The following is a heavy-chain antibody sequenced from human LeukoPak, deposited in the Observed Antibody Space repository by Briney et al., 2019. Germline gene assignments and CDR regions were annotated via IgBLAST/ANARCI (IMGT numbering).Heavy chain of an antibody. V-gene: IGHV3-48*03. CDR1: GFTFSSYE. CDR2: ISSSGSTI. D-gene: IGHD5-24*01. Sequence: PGGSLRLSCAVSGFTFSSYEMNWVRQAPGKGLEWVSYISSSGSTIYYADSLKGRFTISRDNAKNSLYLQMNSLRAEDTAVYYCARVRRDGSVYFDYWGQGTLVTVSS. J-gene: IGHJ4*02. CDR3: ARVRRDGSVYFDY.